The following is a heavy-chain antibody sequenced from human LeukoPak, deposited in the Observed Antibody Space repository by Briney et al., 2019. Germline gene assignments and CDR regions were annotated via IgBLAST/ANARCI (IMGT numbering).Heavy chain of an antibody. CDR2: ISYSGNT. Sequence: SETLSLTCTVSGGSISNYYWSWIRQPPGKELEWIGYISYSGNTDSNPSLKSRVTISVDTSKNQFSLKLSSVTAADTAVYYCARDHYYGSGSYYLAHYWGQGTLVTVSS. J-gene: IGHJ4*02. V-gene: IGHV4-59*12. D-gene: IGHD3-10*01. CDR3: ARDHYYGSGSYYLAHY. CDR1: GGSISNYY.